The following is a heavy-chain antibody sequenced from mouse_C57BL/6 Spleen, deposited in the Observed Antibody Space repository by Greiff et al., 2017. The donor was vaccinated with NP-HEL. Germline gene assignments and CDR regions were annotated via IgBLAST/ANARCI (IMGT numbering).Heavy chain of an antibody. CDR3: ARIYYDYDEDFDY. D-gene: IGHD2-4*01. V-gene: IGHV1-7*01. CDR1: GYTFTSYW. Sequence: QVQLQQSGAELAKPGASVKLSCKASGYTFTSYWMHWVKQRPGQGLEWIGYINPSSGYTKSNQKFKDKATLTADKSSSTAYMQLSRLTDEDSAVYYCARIYYDYDEDFDYWGQGTTLTVSS. J-gene: IGHJ2*01. CDR2: INPSSGYT.